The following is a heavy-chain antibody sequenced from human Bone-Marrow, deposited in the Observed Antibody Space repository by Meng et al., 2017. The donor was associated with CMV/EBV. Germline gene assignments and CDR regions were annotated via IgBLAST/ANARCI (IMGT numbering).Heavy chain of an antibody. J-gene: IGHJ5*02. Sequence: SETLSLTCTASGGSISSSSYYWGWIRQPPGKGLEWIGSIYYSGSTYYNPSLKSRVTISVDTSKNQFSLKLSSVTAADTAVYYCARTGYYKESWFDPWGQGTLVTVSS. CDR3: ARTGYYKESWFDP. CDR1: GGSISSSSYY. CDR2: IYYSGST. D-gene: IGHD3-9*01. V-gene: IGHV4-39*07.